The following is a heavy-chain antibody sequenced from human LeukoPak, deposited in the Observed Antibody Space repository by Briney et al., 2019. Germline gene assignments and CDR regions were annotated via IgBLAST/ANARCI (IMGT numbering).Heavy chain of an antibody. CDR3: ARPGKYSSGYYYNFDY. D-gene: IGHD3-22*01. J-gene: IGHJ4*02. CDR1: GGSISSSSYY. V-gene: IGHV4-39*01. Sequence: PSETLSLTCTVSGGSISSSSYYWGWIRQPPGKGLEWIGSIYYSGSTYYNPSLKSRVTISVDTSKNQFSLKLSSVTAADTAVYYCARPGKYSSGYYYNFDYWGQGTLGTVSS. CDR2: IYYSGST.